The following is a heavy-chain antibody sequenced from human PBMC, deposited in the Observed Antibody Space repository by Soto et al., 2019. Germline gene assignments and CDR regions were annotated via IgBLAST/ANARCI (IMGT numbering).Heavy chain of an antibody. CDR2: FDPEDGET. Sequence: ASVKVSCKVSGYTLTELSMHWVRQAPGKGLEWMGGFDPEDGETIYAQKFQGRVTMTEDTSTDTAYMELSSLRSEDTAVYYCATGNPTAAAGILFYWGQGTLVTVSS. CDR3: ATGNPTAAAGILFY. D-gene: IGHD6-13*01. J-gene: IGHJ4*02. CDR1: GYTLTELS. V-gene: IGHV1-24*01.